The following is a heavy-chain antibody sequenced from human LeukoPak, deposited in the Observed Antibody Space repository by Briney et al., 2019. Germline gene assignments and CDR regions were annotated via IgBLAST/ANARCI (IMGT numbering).Heavy chain of an antibody. CDR1: GFSLSTSGMC. CDR3: ARMHVGARYYFDY. J-gene: IGHJ4*02. D-gene: IGHD1-26*01. Sequence: KSGPALVKPTQTLTLTCTFSGFSLSTSGMCVSWIRQPPGKALEWLARIDWDDDKYFSTSLKTRLTISKDTSKNQVVLTMTNMDPVDTDTYYCARMHVGARYYFDYWGQGTLVTVSS. V-gene: IGHV2-70*11. CDR2: IDWDDDK.